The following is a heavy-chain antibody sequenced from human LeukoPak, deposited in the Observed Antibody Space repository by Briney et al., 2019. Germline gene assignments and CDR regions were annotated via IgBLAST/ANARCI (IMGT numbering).Heavy chain of an antibody. CDR3: AEYGGYLKGPDY. CDR1: GGSISSSSYY. J-gene: IGHJ4*02. D-gene: IGHD5-12*01. Sequence: SSETLSLTCTVSGGSISSSSYYWGWIRQPPGKGLEWIGSIYYSGRTYYNPSLKSRVTISVDTSKNQFSLKLSSVTAADTAVYYCAEYGGYLKGPDYWGQGTLVTVSS. V-gene: IGHV4-39*01. CDR2: IYYSGRT.